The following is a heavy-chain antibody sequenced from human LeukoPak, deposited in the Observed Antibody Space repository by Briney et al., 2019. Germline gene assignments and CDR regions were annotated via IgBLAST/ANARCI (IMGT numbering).Heavy chain of an antibody. J-gene: IGHJ4*02. CDR1: GGSISSYY. V-gene: IGHV4-59*01. CDR3: AREIPGIVGATYFDS. CDR2: IYYSGST. D-gene: IGHD1-26*01. Sequence: SETLSLTCTVSGGSISSYYWSWIRQPPGKGLEWIRYIYYSGSTHYNPSLKSRVIISVDTSKNQFSLKLSSVAVADTAVYFCAREIPGIVGATYFDSWGQGALVTVSS.